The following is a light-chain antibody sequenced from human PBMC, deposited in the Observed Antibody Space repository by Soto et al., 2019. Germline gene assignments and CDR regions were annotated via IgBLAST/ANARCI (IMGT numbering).Light chain of an antibody. CDR2: NNN. J-gene: IGLJ1*01. CDR3: AAWDDSLYGYV. Sequence: QAVVTQPPSASGTPGQRVTISCSGGSSNIGTNAVNWYQQLPGTAPKLLIYNNNQRPSGVPDRFSGSKSGTSASLAISGLQSEDEADYYCAAWDDSLYGYVFGTGTKLTVL. V-gene: IGLV1-44*01. CDR1: SSNIGTNA.